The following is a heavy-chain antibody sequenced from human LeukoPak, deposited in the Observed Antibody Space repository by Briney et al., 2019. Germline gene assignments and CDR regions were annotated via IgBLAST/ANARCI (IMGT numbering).Heavy chain of an antibody. V-gene: IGHV3-7*04. CDR3: ARDAPLDV. J-gene: IGHJ6*02. CDR1: GFTFSSNW. Sequence: GGSLRLSCAASGFTFSSNWMSWVRQAPGKGLEWVANIKQDGSEKYYVDSVKGRFTISRDNAKNSLYPQMNSLRTEDTAVYYCARDAPLDVWGQGTTVTVSS. CDR2: IKQDGSEK.